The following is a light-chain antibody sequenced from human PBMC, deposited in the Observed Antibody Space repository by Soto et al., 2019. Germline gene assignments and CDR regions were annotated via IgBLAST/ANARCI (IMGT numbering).Light chain of an antibody. J-gene: IGKJ4*01. V-gene: IGKV1-13*02. CDR3: QQFNSYPLT. CDR1: QGISSS. CDR2: AAS. Sequence: AIQLTQSPSSLSASVGDTVIITCRASQGISSSLVWYQQKPGKAPKLLISAASTLQGGVPSRFSDSGSWTDFTLTISSLQPEDFATYYWQQFNSYPLTFGGGTTVDIK.